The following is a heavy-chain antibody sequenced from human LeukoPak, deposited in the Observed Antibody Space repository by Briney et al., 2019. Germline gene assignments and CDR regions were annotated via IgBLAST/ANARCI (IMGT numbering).Heavy chain of an antibody. V-gene: IGHV4-59*01. D-gene: IGHD3-22*01. Sequence: RPSETLSPTCTVSGGSISSYYWSWIRQPPGKGLGWIGYIYYSGSTNYNPSLKSRVTISVDTSKNQFSLKLSSVTAADTAVYYCARVGAYYYDSSGQPQIVGAFDIWGQGTMVTVSS. CDR3: ARVGAYYYDSSGQPQIVGAFDI. J-gene: IGHJ3*02. CDR1: GGSISSYY. CDR2: IYYSGST.